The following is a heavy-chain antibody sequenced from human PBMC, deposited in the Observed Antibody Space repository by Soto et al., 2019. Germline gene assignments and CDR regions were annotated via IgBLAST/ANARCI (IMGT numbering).Heavy chain of an antibody. D-gene: IGHD1-26*01. CDR2: IYYSGST. CDR3: ARHPVEEWELLSPGWFDP. CDR1: GGSISSSSYY. Sequence: SETLSLTCTVSGGSISSSSYYWGWIRQPPGKGLEWIGSIYYSGSTYYNPSLKSRVTISVDTSKNQFSLKLSSVTAADTAVYYCARHPVEEWELLSPGWFDPWGQGTLVTVSS. J-gene: IGHJ5*02. V-gene: IGHV4-39*01.